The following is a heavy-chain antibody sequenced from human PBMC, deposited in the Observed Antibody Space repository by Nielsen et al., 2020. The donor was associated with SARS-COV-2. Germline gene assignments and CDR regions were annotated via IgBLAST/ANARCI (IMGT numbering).Heavy chain of an antibody. CDR2: IIPIFGTA. D-gene: IGHD3-16*01. J-gene: IGHJ4*02. CDR1: GGTFSSYA. V-gene: IGHV1-69*06. CDR3: ARESLWGSSALVRSPFDY. Sequence: SVKVSCKASGGTFSSYAISWVRQAPGQGLEWMGGIIPIFGTANYAQKFQGRVTITADKSTSTAYMELSSLRSEDTAVYYCARESLWGSSALVRSPFDYWGQGTLVTVSS.